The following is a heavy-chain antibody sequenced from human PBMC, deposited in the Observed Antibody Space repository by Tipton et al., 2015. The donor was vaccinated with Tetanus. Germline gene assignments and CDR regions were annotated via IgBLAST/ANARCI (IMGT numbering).Heavy chain of an antibody. D-gene: IGHD5-18*01. CDR2: IWNDGSYK. Sequence: SLRLSCTVSGFTFSNYAMHWVRQAPGKGLEWVAAIWNDGSYKYYADSVKGRFTVSRDNSKNTLYLEMNSLRAEDTAVYYCARVGISQNAYSYVYHGLDVWGQGTTVTVSS. CDR3: ARVGISQNAYSYVYHGLDV. V-gene: IGHV3-33*08. J-gene: IGHJ6*02. CDR1: GFTFSNYA.